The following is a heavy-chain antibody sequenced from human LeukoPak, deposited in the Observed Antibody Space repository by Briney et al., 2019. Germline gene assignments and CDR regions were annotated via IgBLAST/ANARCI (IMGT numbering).Heavy chain of an antibody. D-gene: IGHD3-3*01. J-gene: IGHJ5*02. Sequence: PGGSLRLSRAASGFSSCRSWMSWVRQAPGKGLEWVANIKQEGSEKYYVDSVKGRFTISRDNAKNSLYLQMNSQSAGGGDVDFFPGRIKCFGVATWGQGTLVTVSS. CDR3: PGRIKCFGVAT. CDR1: GFSSCRSW. CDR2: IKQEGSEK. V-gene: IGHV3-7*03.